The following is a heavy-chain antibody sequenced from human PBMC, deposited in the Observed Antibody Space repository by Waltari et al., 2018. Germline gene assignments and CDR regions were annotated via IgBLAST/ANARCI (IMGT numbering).Heavy chain of an antibody. CDR2: IYYIGST. Sequence: QVQLQESGPGLVKPSETLSLTCTVSGGSISSYYWTWIRQPPGKGLEWIGYIYYIGSTNYNPSLKSRVTISVDTSKNQFSLKLSSVTAADTAVYYCARYSGSYHYYYYYGMDVWGQGTTVTVSS. J-gene: IGHJ6*02. V-gene: IGHV4-59*01. CDR3: ARYSGSYHYYYYYGMDV. CDR1: GGSISSYY. D-gene: IGHD1-26*01.